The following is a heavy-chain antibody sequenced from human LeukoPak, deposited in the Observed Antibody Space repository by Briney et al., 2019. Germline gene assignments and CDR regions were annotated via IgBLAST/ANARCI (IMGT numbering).Heavy chain of an antibody. CDR2: TYYRSKWYN. CDR3: ANRIARDSSSWSDFDY. CDR1: GDSVSSNSAA. V-gene: IGHV6-1*01. J-gene: IGHJ4*02. Sequence: SQTLSLTCSISGDSVSSNSAAWNWIRQSPSRGLEWLGRTYYRSKWYNEYAVSVKSRITINPDTSKNQFSLQLNSVTPEDTAVYYCANRIARDSSSWSDFDYWGQGTLVTVSS. D-gene: IGHD6-13*01.